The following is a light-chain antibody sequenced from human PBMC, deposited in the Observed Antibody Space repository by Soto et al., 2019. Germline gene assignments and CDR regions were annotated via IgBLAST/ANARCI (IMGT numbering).Light chain of an antibody. J-gene: IGKJ4*01. CDR1: QSVSSY. Sequence: EIVLTQSPATLSLSPGERATLSCRASQSVSSYLAWYQQKPGQAPRLLIYDACNRATGIPAKFSGSGSGADFPLNISMLKPEEFAVYYCQQRSNWPPGLTFGGGTKVEIK. V-gene: IGKV3-11*01. CDR2: DAC. CDR3: QQRSNWPPGLT.